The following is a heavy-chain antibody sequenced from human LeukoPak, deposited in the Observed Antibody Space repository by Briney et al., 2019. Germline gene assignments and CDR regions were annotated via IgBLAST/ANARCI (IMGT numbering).Heavy chain of an antibody. Sequence: GGSLRLSCAASGFTFSSYAMSWVRQAPGKGLEWVSVIYSGGSTYYADSVKGRFTISRDNSKNTLYLQMNSLRAEDTAVYYCARVRGSGFYYYYYMDVWGKGTTVTISS. D-gene: IGHD6-19*01. CDR1: GFTFSSYA. CDR3: ARVRGSGFYYYYYMDV. J-gene: IGHJ6*03. CDR2: IYSGGST. V-gene: IGHV3-66*01.